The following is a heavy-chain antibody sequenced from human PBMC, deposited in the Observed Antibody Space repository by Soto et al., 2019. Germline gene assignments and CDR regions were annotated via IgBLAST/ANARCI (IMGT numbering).Heavy chain of an antibody. D-gene: IGHD1-1*01. CDR3: ATFTTGTIHFDY. Sequence: SETLSLTCTVSGGSISSYYWSWIRQPPGKGLEWIGYIYYSGSTNYNPSLKSRVTISVDTSKNQFSLKLSSVTAADTAVYYCATFTTGTIHFDYWGQGTQVTVSS. J-gene: IGHJ4*02. CDR1: GGSISSYY. V-gene: IGHV4-59*01. CDR2: IYYSGST.